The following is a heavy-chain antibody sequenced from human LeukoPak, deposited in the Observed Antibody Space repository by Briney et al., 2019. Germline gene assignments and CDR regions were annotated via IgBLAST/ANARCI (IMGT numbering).Heavy chain of an antibody. D-gene: IGHD3-10*01. Sequence: PSETLSLTCTVSGGSISSGDYYWSWIRQPPGKGLEWIGYTYYSGSTYYNPSLKSRVTISVDTSKNQFSLKLSSVTAADTAVYYCARVSESPSYGMDVWGQGTTVTVSS. CDR1: GGSISSGDYY. CDR3: ARVSESPSYGMDV. V-gene: IGHV4-30-4*01. J-gene: IGHJ6*02. CDR2: TYYSGST.